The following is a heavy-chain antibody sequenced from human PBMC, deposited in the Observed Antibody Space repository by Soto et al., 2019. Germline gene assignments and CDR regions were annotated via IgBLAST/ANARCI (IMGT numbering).Heavy chain of an antibody. CDR1: GQSFSGHS. CDR3: ARGSGIVALPGELEDVNYDF. J-gene: IGHJ4*02. CDR2: ISESGST. V-gene: IGHV4-34*01. Sequence: QVQLQQWGAGLVKPSETLSLSCAVYGQSFSGHSWAWIRQPPGKGLEWIGEISESGSTYYNPSLTRRVTISTDTSKNQFSLKLNSVTAADTAAYFCARGSGIVALPGELEDVNYDFWGQGTLVNVSS. D-gene: IGHD1-1*01.